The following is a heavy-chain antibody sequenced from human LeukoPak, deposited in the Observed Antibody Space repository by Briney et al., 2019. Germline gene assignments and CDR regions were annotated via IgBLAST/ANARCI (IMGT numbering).Heavy chain of an antibody. J-gene: IGHJ3*02. V-gene: IGHV4-59*02. CDR2: IHYSGST. D-gene: IGHD6-13*01. Sequence: SETLSLTCTVSGGSVRSYYWTWIRQPPGKGLEWVGYIHYSGSTTYNPSLKSRVTISLDSSKNQFSLKLTSMTAAVTAVYYCAREAGIEGAFDIWGQGAMVTVSS. CDR1: GGSVRSYY. CDR3: AREAGIEGAFDI.